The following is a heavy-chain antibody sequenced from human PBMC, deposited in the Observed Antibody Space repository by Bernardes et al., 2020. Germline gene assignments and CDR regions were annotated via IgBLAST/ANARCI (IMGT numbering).Heavy chain of an antibody. CDR1: GGSISSSSYY. J-gene: IGHJ5*02. CDR2: IYYSGST. D-gene: IGHD2-15*01. CDR3: ARHRESYCSGGSCGLWWFDP. V-gene: IGHV4-39*01. Sequence: SETLSLTCTVSGGSISSSSYYWGWIRQPPGKGLEWIGSIYYSGSTYYNPSLKIRVTISVDTSKNQFSLKLSSVTAADTAVYYCARHRESYCSGGSCGLWWFDPWGQGTLVTVSS.